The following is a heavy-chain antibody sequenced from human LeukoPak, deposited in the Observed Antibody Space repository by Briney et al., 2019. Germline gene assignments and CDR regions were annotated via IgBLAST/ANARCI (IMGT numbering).Heavy chain of an antibody. J-gene: IGHJ4*02. D-gene: IGHD2-2*01. CDR3: ARSTGETNDY. V-gene: IGHV1-69*05. CDR2: IIPIFGTA. CDR1: GGTFSSYA. Sequence: VASVKVSXKASGGTFSSYAISWVRQAPGQGLEWMGRIIPIFGTANYAQKFQGRVTITTDESTSTAYMELSSLRSEDTAVYYCARSTGETNDYWGQGTLVTVSS.